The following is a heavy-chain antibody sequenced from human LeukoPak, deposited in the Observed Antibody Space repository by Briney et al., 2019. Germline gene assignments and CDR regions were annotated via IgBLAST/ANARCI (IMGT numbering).Heavy chain of an antibody. CDR1: GFTFSSYE. D-gene: IGHD4-23*01. V-gene: IGHV3-48*03. Sequence: PGGSLRLSCAASGFTFSSYEMNWVRQAPGKGLEWVSYINSGGSIIYYTDSVKGRFTISRDDAKNSLYLQMNSLRAEDTAVYYCASEGYGGNSDAFDSWGQGTMVTVSS. CDR3: ASEGYGGNSDAFDS. J-gene: IGHJ3*02. CDR2: INSGGSII.